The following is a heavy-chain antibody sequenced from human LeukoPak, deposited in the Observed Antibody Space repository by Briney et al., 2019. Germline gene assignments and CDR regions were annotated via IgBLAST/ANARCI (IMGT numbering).Heavy chain of an antibody. V-gene: IGHV3-23*01. CDR2: ISGSGGST. J-gene: IGHJ3*02. Sequence: GGSLRLSCAASGFTFSSYGMSWVRQAPGKGLEWVSAISGSGGSTYYADSVKGRFTISRDNAKNSLYLQMNSLRAEDTAVYYCAKEYDILTGYYAFDIWGQGTMVTVSS. D-gene: IGHD3-9*01. CDR3: AKEYDILTGYYAFDI. CDR1: GFTFSSYG.